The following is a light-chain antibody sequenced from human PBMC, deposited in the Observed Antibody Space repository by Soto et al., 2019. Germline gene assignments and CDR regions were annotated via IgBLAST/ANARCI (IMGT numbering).Light chain of an antibody. CDR3: QQYNNWPLT. CDR1: QSISSN. V-gene: IGKV3-15*01. Sequence: DIVMTQSPATPSVSPGDTATQSCRVSQSISSNLAWYQQKPGQAPRLLMFRTSSRATGFPARFSGSGSGTEFNLTISSLQSEDFAVYWCQQYNNWPLTFGPGTRLEI. J-gene: IGKJ5*01. CDR2: RTS.